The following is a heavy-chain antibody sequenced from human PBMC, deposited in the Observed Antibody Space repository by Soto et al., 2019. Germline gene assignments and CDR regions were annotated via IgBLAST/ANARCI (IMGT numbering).Heavy chain of an antibody. D-gene: IGHD6-19*01. CDR1: GGSISSSNW. Sequence: PSETLSLTCAVSGGSISSSNWWSWVRQPPGKGLEWIGYIYYSGSTNYNPSLKSRVTISVDTSKNQFSLKLSSVTAADTAVYYCARDVLYSSGRPYNWFDPWGQGTLVTVSS. CDR2: IYYSGST. J-gene: IGHJ5*02. V-gene: IGHV4-4*02. CDR3: ARDVLYSSGRPYNWFDP.